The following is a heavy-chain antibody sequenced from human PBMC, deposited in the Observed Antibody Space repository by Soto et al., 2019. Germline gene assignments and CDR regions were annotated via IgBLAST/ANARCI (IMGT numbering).Heavy chain of an antibody. CDR3: ARFRGGYCSSTSCRTDYYYYGMDV. Sequence: PSETLSLTCTVDSISTYYWSWIRQPPGKGLEWIGYIYYSGSTNYNPSLKSRVTISVDTSKNQFSLKLSSVTAADTAVYYCARFRGGYCSSTSCRTDYYYYGMDVWGQGTTVTVSS. CDR2: IYYSGST. V-gene: IGHV4-59*01. D-gene: IGHD2-2*01. CDR1: DSISTYY. J-gene: IGHJ6*02.